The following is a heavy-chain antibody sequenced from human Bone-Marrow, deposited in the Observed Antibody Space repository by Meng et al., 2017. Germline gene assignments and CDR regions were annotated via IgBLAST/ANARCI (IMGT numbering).Heavy chain of an antibody. CDR2: IGHSGFT. CDR3: VRSSAWVRTGFDP. D-gene: IGHD6-19*01. Sequence: QPQLQESGPGMVRPSEARAHKGSGVGGSISTSGYYWGWIRQPPGKGREWIGSIGHSGFTYYTPSLKSRVTVSIDTSRNQFSLWLTSVTAADTAVYYCVRSSAWVRTGFDPWGQGTLVTVSS. J-gene: IGHJ5*02. CDR1: GGSISTSGYY. V-gene: IGHV4-39*01.